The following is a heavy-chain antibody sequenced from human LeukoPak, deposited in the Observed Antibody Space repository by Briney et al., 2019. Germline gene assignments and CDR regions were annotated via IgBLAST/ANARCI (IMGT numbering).Heavy chain of an antibody. CDR2: ISADNGNT. CDR1: GYTFTSHG. J-gene: IGHJ4*02. D-gene: IGHD5-12*01. CDR3: ARAMEDTVATIGPFDY. V-gene: IGHV1-18*01. Sequence: ASVKVSCKASGYTFTSHGISWVRQAPGQGLEWMGWISADNGNTNYAQKLQGRVTMTTDTSTSTAYMELRSLRSDDTAVYYCARAMEDTVATIGPFDYWGQGTLVTVSS.